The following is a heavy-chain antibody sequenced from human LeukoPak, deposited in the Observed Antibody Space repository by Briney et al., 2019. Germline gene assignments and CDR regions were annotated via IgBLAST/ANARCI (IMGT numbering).Heavy chain of an antibody. D-gene: IGHD6-19*01. CDR3: AGWAYLRDAFDL. V-gene: IGHV4-59*08. Sequence: SETLSLTCTVSGTSISSYYWRWIRQPPGKGLEWIGYIYYSGSTNYNPSLKSRVTISVDTSKNQFSLKLSSVTAADTAVYYCAGWAYLRDAFDLWGQGTMVTVSS. CDR2: IYYSGST. CDR1: GTSISSYY. J-gene: IGHJ3*01.